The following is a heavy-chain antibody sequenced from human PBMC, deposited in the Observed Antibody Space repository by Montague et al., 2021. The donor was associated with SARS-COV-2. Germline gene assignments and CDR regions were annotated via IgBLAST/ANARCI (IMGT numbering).Heavy chain of an antibody. CDR2: IYYSGST. J-gene: IGHJ6*02. V-gene: IGHV4-39*07. Sequence: SETLSLTCTVSGGSISSSSYYWGWIRQPPGKGLEWIGSIYYSGSTYYNPSLKSRVTISVDTSKNQFSLKLSSVTAADTAVYYCARDLAGYYGSGSYGSMDVWGQGTTVTVFS. CDR3: ARDLAGYYGSGSYGSMDV. D-gene: IGHD3-10*01. CDR1: GGSISSSSYY.